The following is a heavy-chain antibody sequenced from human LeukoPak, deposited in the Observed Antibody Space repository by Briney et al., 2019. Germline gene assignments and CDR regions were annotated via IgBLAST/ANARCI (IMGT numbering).Heavy chain of an antibody. D-gene: IGHD3-10*01. V-gene: IGHV4-39*07. Sequence: SETLSLTCTVSGGSISSSSYYWGWIRQPPGKGLEWIGSIYYSGSTYYNPSLKSRVTISVDTSKNQFSLKLSSVTAADTAVYYCARVGWYYYGSGSWGNWFDPWGQGTLVTVSS. CDR2: IYYSGST. CDR3: ARVGWYYYGSGSWGNWFDP. J-gene: IGHJ5*02. CDR1: GGSISSSSYY.